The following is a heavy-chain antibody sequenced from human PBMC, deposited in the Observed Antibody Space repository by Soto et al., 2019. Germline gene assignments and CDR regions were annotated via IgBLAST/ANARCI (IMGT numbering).Heavy chain of an antibody. CDR3: AREGRTRDSYFDY. J-gene: IGHJ4*02. D-gene: IGHD2-15*01. CDR1: GGSISSGDYY. V-gene: IGHV4-30-4*01. CDR2: IYYSGST. Sequence: SETLSLTCTVSGGSISSGDYYWSWIRQPPGKGLEWIGYIYYSGSTYYNPSLKSRVTISVDTSKNQFSLKLSSVAAADTAVYYCAREGRTRDSYFDYWGQGTLVTVSS.